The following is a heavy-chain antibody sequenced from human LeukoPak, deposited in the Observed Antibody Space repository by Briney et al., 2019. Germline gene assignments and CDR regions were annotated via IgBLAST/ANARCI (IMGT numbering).Heavy chain of an antibody. J-gene: IGHJ6*03. CDR3: ARDYGSGKIRYYYYMDV. D-gene: IGHD3-10*01. CDR1: GFTFSSYE. V-gene: IGHV3-48*03. Sequence: GGSLRLSCAASGFTFSSYEMNWVRQAPGKGLEWVSYISSSGSTIYYADSVKGRSTISRDNAKNSLYLQMNSLRAEDTAVYYCARDYGSGKIRYYYYMDVWGKGTTVTISS. CDR2: ISSSGSTI.